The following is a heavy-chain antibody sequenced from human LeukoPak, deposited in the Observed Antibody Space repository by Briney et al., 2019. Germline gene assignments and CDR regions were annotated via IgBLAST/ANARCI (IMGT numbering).Heavy chain of an antibody. J-gene: IGHJ4*02. CDR3: ARFGYSSSYNDY. V-gene: IGHV4-39*01. CDR1: GGSISSSSYY. Sequence: SETLSLTCTVSGGSISSSSYYWGWIRQPPGKGLEWIGSIYYSGSTYYNPSLTSRVTISVDMSKNQFSLKLSSVTAADTAVYYCARFGYSSSYNDYWGQGTLVTVSS. CDR2: IYYSGST. D-gene: IGHD6-6*01.